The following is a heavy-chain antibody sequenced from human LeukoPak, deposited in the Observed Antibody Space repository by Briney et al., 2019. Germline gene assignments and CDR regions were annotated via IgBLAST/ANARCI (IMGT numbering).Heavy chain of an antibody. Sequence: GGSLRLSCAASGFTFSSYWMHWVRQAPGKGLVWVSRINSDGSSTSYADSVKGRFTISRDNAKNSLYLQMNSLRAEDTAVYYCAREAMNKAAAGHYYYYYMDVWGKGTTVTVSS. CDR2: INSDGSST. D-gene: IGHD6-13*01. J-gene: IGHJ6*03. CDR1: GFTFSSYW. CDR3: AREAMNKAAAGHYYYYYMDV. V-gene: IGHV3-74*01.